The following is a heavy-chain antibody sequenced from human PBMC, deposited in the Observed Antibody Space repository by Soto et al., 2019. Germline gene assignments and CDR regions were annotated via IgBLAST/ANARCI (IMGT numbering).Heavy chain of an antibody. D-gene: IGHD1-26*01. Sequence: SLRISGATSGFSVKSDGIDWVRQAPGKGLEWVAVIWSDGSNKYYADSVKGRFTLSRDNSKNTGYLQMNSLRAEDTGVYYCARGVGARIDYWGQGTLVTVSS. CDR2: IWSDGSNK. CDR1: GFSVKSDG. V-gene: IGHV3-33*01. J-gene: IGHJ4*02. CDR3: ARGVGARIDY.